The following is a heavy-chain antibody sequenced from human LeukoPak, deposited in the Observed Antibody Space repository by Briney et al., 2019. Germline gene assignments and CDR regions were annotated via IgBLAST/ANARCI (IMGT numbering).Heavy chain of an antibody. CDR3: AKDWTGTKPFDL. CDR1: GFTFSHYA. D-gene: IGHD3/OR15-3a*01. Sequence: GGSLRLSCAASGFTFSHYAMSWVRQAPGKGLEWVSGISGSGETTYYADSVRGRVTISRDNSKNTVSLQMSSLRAEDTAVYYCAKDWTGTKPFDLWGRGTLVTVSS. J-gene: IGHJ2*01. V-gene: IGHV3-23*01. CDR2: ISGSGETT.